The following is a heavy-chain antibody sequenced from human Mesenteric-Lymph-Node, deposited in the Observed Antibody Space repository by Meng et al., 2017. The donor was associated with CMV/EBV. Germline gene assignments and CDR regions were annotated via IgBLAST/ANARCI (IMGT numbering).Heavy chain of an antibody. D-gene: IGHD5-24*01. CDR3: ARVTTITGFDY. Sequence: GGSLRLSCAASGFTFSSYSMNWVRQAPGKGLEWVSYSSSSSSTIYYADSVKGRFTISRDNAKNSLYLQMNNLRAEDTAVYYCARVTTITGFDYWGQGTLVTVSS. CDR1: GFTFSSYS. CDR2: SSSSSSTI. J-gene: IGHJ4*02. V-gene: IGHV3-48*04.